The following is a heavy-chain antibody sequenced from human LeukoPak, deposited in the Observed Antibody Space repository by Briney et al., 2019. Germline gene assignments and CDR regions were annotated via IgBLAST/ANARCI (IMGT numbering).Heavy chain of an antibody. Sequence: PSETLSLTCAVCGGSFSGYYWSWIRQPPGKGLEWIGEINHSGSTNYNPSLKSRVTISVDTSRNQFSLKLSSVTAADTAVYYCARGGQLWLRAYCFDYWGQGTLVTVSS. CDR2: INHSGST. J-gene: IGHJ4*02. D-gene: IGHD5-18*01. CDR1: GGSFSGYY. V-gene: IGHV4-34*01. CDR3: ARGGQLWLRAYCFDY.